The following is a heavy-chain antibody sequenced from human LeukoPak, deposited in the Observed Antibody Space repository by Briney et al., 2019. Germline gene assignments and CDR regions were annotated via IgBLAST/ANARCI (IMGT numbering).Heavy chain of an antibody. J-gene: IGHJ5*02. V-gene: IGHV4-59*12. CDR2: IYYSGST. CDR1: GGSISSYY. Sequence: SETLSLTCTVSGGSISSYYWSWIRQPPGKGLEWIGYIYYSGSTNYNPSLKSRVTISVDTSKNEFSLKLSSVTAADTAVYYCARTGIVGAGQGDWFDPWGQGTLVTVSS. D-gene: IGHD6-13*01. CDR3: ARTGIVGAGQGDWFDP.